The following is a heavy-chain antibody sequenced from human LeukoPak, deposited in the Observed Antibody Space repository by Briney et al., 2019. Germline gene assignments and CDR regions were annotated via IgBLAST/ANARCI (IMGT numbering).Heavy chain of an antibody. D-gene: IGHD2-15*01. CDR2: ISSSSTI. J-gene: IGHJ6*03. CDR1: GFTFSSYS. CDR3: ARVLTCSGGSCYQYYYYYYYMDV. Sequence: GGSLRLSCAASGFTFSSYSMNWVRQAPGKGREWGSYISSSSTIYYPDSVNGRFTISRDNAKKSMYLQMNSLRAEDTAVYYCARVLTCSGGSCYQYYYYYYYMDVWGKGTTVTVSS. V-gene: IGHV3-48*01.